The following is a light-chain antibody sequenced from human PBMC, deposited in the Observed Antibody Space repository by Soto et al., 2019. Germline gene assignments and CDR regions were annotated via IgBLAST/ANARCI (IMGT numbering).Light chain of an antibody. Sequence: QAVVTQEPSISVSPGGTVTITCGLSSGSVSTSHYPSWHQQTPGQAPRTLISTTNTRSSGVPDRFSGSILGNKAALTITGAQADDESDYYCMLHVGSGISVFGGGTKVTVL. CDR2: TTN. J-gene: IGLJ3*02. V-gene: IGLV8-61*01. CDR1: SGSVSTSHY. CDR3: MLHVGSGISV.